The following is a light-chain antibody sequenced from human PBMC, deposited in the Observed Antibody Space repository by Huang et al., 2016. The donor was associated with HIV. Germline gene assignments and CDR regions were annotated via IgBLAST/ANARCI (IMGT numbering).Light chain of an antibody. Sequence: EIVMTQSPATLSVSPGERVTLSCRASQTLSSQLAGYLQKRGQAPRLLNYGVPTGASDIPARIGGGWSRTDFTLTSSSLQADDVATYCWQQYNGWPLTFGQGTEVEIK. CDR2: GVP. V-gene: IGKV3-15*01. J-gene: IGKJ1*01. CDR3: QQYNGWPLT. CDR1: QTLSSQ.